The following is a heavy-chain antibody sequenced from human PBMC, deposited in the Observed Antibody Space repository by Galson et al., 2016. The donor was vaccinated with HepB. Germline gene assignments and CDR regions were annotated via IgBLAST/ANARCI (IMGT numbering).Heavy chain of an antibody. V-gene: IGHV6-1*01. CDR2: TYYRSKWYN. J-gene: IGHJ6*03. CDR3: ARGYPSYDFVWGSYRSNLGSLHYYYYMDV. CDR1: GYSVSSNSAA. D-gene: IGHD3-16*02. Sequence: CAISGYSVSSNSAAWNWIRQSPSRGLEWLGRTYYRSKWYNDYAVSVKSRITINPDTSKSQFSLQLNSVTPEDTAVYYCARGYPSYDFVWGSYRSNLGSLHYYYYMDVWGKGTTVTVSS.